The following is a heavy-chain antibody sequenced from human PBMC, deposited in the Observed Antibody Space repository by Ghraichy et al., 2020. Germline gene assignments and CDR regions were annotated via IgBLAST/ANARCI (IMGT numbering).Heavy chain of an antibody. CDR2: INPNSGGT. CDR3: ARDYDSIDY. D-gene: IGHD3-3*01. J-gene: IGHJ4*02. CDR1: GYTFTGYY. Sequence: ASVKVSGKASGYTFTGYYMHWVRQAPGQGLEWMGWINPNSGGTNYVQKFQGRVTMTRDTSISTAYMELSRLRSDDTAVYYCARDYDSIDYWGQGTLVTVSS. V-gene: IGHV1-2*02.